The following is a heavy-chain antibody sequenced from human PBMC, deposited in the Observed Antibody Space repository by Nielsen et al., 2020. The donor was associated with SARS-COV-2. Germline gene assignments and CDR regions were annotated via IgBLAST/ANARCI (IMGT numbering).Heavy chain of an antibody. CDR1: GDSSSSGDYY. Sequence: SCTVSGDSSSSGDYYWSWIRQPPGKGLEWIGHINYNGSTRYNPSLKSRVIMPIDTSKNQFSLKLSSVAAADTAVYYCAREYSSLVSYHYYMDVWGKGTTVTVSS. CDR3: AREYSSLVSYHYYMDV. CDR2: INYNGST. J-gene: IGHJ6*03. D-gene: IGHD6-19*01. V-gene: IGHV4-30-4*01.